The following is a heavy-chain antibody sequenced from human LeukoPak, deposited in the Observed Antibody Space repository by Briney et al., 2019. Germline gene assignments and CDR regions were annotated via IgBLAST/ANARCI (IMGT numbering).Heavy chain of an antibody. Sequence: SETLCLTCTVSGGSISSSSYYWGWIRQPPGKGLEWLGEIYHSGSTNYNPSLQSRVTISVDKYNNHFSLKRSSVTAADTAVYYCPVYRSGFDYWGQGTLVTVSS. D-gene: IGHD5-18*01. CDR2: IYHSGST. J-gene: IGHJ4*02. V-gene: IGHV4-39*07. CDR1: GGSISSSSYY. CDR3: PVYRSGFDY.